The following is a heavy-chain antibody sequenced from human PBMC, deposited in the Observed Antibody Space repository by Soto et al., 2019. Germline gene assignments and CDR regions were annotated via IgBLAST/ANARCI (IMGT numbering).Heavy chain of an antibody. Sequence: GGSLRLSCAASGFTFSSYWMSWVRQAPGKGLEWVANIKQDGSEKYYVDSVKGRFTISRDNAKNSLYLQMNSLRAEDTAVYYCASRCRRGAGTGYDFWSGEGPCYFDYWGQGTLVTVSS. CDR3: ASRCRRGAGTGYDFWSGEGPCYFDY. CDR1: GFTFSSYW. CDR2: IKQDGSEK. V-gene: IGHV3-7*01. J-gene: IGHJ4*02. D-gene: IGHD3-3*01.